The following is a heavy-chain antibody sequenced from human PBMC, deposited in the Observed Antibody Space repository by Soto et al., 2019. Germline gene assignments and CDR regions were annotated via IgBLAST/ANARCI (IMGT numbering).Heavy chain of an antibody. D-gene: IGHD6-13*01. Sequence: GASVKVSCKASGYTFTGYYMHWVRQAPGQGLEWMGWINPNSGGTNYAQKFQGWVTMTRDTSISTAYMELSRLRSDDTAVYYCARSFRAAAAYYFDYWGQGTLVTVSS. CDR1: GYTFTGYY. CDR2: INPNSGGT. J-gene: IGHJ4*02. V-gene: IGHV1-2*04. CDR3: ARSFRAAAAYYFDY.